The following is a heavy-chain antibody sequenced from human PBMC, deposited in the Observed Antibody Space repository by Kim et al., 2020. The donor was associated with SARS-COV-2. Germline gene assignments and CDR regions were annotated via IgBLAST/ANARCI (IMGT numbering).Heavy chain of an antibody. CDR3: ASEKERQGSFQH. Sequence: SETLSLTCTVSGGSISSSSYYWGWIRQPPGKGLEWIGSIYYSGSTYYNPSLKSRVTISVDTSKNQFSLKLSSVTAADTAVYYCASEKERQGSFQHWGQGTLVTVSS. J-gene: IGHJ1*01. CDR2: IYYSGST. V-gene: IGHV4-39*01. CDR1: GGSISSSSYY.